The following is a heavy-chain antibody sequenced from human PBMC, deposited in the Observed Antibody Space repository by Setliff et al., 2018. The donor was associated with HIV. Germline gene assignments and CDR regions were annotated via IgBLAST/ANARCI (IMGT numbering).Heavy chain of an antibody. CDR1: GYTLTDLS. CDR2: FDPEDGDT. D-gene: IGHD1-26*01. V-gene: IGHV1-24*01. CDR3: ARDLFTVPSREGYDY. J-gene: IGHJ4*02. Sequence: GASVKVSCKVYGYTLTDLSMHWVRQVPGKGLEWMGRFDPEDGDTIYAEKLQNRVTMTTDTSTSTAYMELRSLRSDDTAVYYCARDLFTVPSREGYDYWGQGTLVTVSS.